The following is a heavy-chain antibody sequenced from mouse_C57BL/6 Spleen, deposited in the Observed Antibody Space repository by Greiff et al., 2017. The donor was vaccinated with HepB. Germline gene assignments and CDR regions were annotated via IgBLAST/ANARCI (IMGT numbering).Heavy chain of an antibody. CDR3: ARNYGSSYGGYFDV. Sequence: EVQVVESGGGLVQPGGSLSLSCAASGFTFTDYYMSWVRQPPGKALEWLGFIRNKANGYTTEYSASVKGRFTISRDNSQRILYLQMNALRAEDSATYYCARNYGSSYGGYFDVWGTGTTVTVSS. D-gene: IGHD1-1*01. CDR1: GFTFTDYY. CDR2: IRNKANGYTT. J-gene: IGHJ1*03. V-gene: IGHV7-3*01.